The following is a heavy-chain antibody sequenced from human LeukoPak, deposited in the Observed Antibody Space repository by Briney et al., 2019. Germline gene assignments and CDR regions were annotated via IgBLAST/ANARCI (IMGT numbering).Heavy chain of an antibody. CDR1: GGTFTNYA. CDR3: ARPDKAAQYGPFDY. V-gene: IGHV1-69*05. D-gene: IGHD6-6*01. Sequence: GASVKVSCKASGGTFTNYAISWVRQAPGEGLEWMGGIIPMYGTTSYAQNFQGKVTITTDESTSTSYLELNSLRSEATAVYYCARPDKAAQYGPFDYWGQGTLVIVSS. J-gene: IGHJ4*02. CDR2: IIPMYGTT.